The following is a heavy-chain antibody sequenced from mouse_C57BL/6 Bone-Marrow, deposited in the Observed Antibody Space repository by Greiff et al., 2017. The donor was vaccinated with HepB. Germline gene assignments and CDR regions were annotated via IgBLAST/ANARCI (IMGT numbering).Heavy chain of an antibody. CDR2: INPSSGYT. Sequence: QVQLQQSGAELAKPGASVKLSCKASGYTFTSYWMHWVKQRPGQGLEWIGDINPSSGYTKYNQKFKDKATLTADKSSSTAYMQLSSLTYEDSAVYYCAIGYYDYPGDYAMDDWGQGTSVTVSS. CDR1: GYTFTSYW. D-gene: IGHD2-4*01. V-gene: IGHV1-7*01. CDR3: AIGYYDYPGDYAMDD. J-gene: IGHJ4*01.